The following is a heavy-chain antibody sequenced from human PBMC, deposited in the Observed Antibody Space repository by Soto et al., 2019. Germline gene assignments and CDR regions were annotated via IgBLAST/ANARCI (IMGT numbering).Heavy chain of an antibody. V-gene: IGHV3-23*01. CDR2: ISGGGDTT. D-gene: IGHD3-10*01. CDR1: GFTFNNYA. J-gene: IGHJ4*02. Sequence: EVQLLESGGGLVQPGGSLRLSCAASGFTFNNYAMTWVRQAPGKGLERVSAISGGGDTTSYADSVKGRFTVSRDGSKNTLHLQMSSLRAEDTALYYCAKGRGGSGSLTPRVDFWGQGTLVTVSS. CDR3: AKGRGGSGSLTPRVDF.